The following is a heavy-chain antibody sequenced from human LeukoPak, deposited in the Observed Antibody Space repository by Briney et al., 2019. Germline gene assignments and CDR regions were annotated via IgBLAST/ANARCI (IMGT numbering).Heavy chain of an antibody. V-gene: IGHV3-23*01. CDR2: ISGSDGTT. Sequence: GGSLRLSCAASGFTFSSYCMSWVRQAPGKGLEWVSYISGSDGTTYYADSVKGRFTISRDNSKYTLSLQMNSLRAEDTAVYYCAKVEYWKYGHLDFWGQGTLVTVSS. CDR3: AKVEYWKYGHLDF. D-gene: IGHD1-7*01. J-gene: IGHJ4*02. CDR1: GFTFSSYC.